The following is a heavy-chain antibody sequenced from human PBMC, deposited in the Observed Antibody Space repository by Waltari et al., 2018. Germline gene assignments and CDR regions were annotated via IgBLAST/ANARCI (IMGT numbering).Heavy chain of an antibody. D-gene: IGHD5-18*01. J-gene: IGHJ4*02. CDR1: GGSFSGYY. CDR2: INHSGST. V-gene: IGHV4-34*01. CDR3: ARGVRYTAF. Sequence: QVQLQQWGAGLLKPSETLSLTCAVYGGSFSGYYWSWIRQPPGKGLEWIGEINHSGSTNYNPALKGRATISVDTSKNQFSLKLSSVTAADTAVYYCARGVRYTAFWGQGTLVTVSS.